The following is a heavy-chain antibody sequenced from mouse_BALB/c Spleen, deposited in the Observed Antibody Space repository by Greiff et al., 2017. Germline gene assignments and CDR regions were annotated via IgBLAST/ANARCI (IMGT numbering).Heavy chain of an antibody. CDR1: GFTFSSYG. Sequence: EVKLMESGGDLVKPGGSLKLSCAASGFTFSSYGMSWVRQTPDKRLEWVATISSGGSTYYPDSVKGRFTISRDNARNILYLQMSSLRSEDTAMYYCARERGYWGQGTTLTVSS. J-gene: IGHJ2*01. V-gene: IGHV5-6-5*01. CDR3: ARERGY. CDR2: ISSGGST.